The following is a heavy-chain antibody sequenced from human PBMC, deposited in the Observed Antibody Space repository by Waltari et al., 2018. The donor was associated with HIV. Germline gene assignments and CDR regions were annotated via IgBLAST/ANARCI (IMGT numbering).Heavy chain of an antibody. CDR2: IKGDGETT. D-gene: IGHD3-16*01. CDR1: GFAFDSYA. CDR3: ARDGAP. V-gene: IGHV3-23*01. Sequence: EVELLPSGGVAIQSGGSLRLSCLASGFAFDSYAMNWVRQTPGQGLEWVSTIKGDGETTYYADFVKGRFSASRDNSNNTLYLLMTSVKVDDTAIYYCARDGAPWG. J-gene: IGHJ5*02.